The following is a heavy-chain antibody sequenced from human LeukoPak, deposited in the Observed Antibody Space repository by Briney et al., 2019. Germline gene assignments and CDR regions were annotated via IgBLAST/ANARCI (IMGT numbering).Heavy chain of an antibody. V-gene: IGHV3-23*01. CDR1: GLSFSSFA. CDR3: AKASWVSSTDAVR. J-gene: IGHJ4*02. CDR2: IRGNGET. Sequence: GGSLRLSCAASGLSFSSFAMSWVRQGPARGLEWVSSIRGNGETFYVDSVKGRFTLSSDSSRNTVYFQLNNLRVEDTAIYYCAKASWVSSTDAVRWGQGTLVTVSS. D-gene: IGHD3-16*01.